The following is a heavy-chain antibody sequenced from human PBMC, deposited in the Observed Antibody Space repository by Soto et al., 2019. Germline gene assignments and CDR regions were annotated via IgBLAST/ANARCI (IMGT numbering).Heavy chain of an antibody. CDR3: VRGLTRGAFDI. V-gene: IGHV3-7*03. CDR1: GFTFSSYW. CDR2: IKQDGSEK. Sequence: GGSLRLSCAASGFTFSSYWMSWVRQAPGKGLEWVANIKQDGSEKYYVDSVKGRFTISRDNAKNSLYLQMNSLRAEDTAVYYCVRGLTRGAFDIWGQGTMVTVSS. J-gene: IGHJ3*02.